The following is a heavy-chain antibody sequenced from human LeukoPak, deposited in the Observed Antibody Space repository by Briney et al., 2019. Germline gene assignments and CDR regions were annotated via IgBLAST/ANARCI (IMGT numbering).Heavy chain of an antibody. CDR2: IYSGGST. V-gene: IGHV3-53*01. CDR1: GFTVRRNY. Sequence: PGGSLRLSCAASGFTVRRNYMSWVRQAPGKGLEWISVIYSGGSTYYADSVKGRFTISRDNSKNTLYLQMNSLRAEDTAVYYCASTTPDYYDSSGYFDYWGQGTLVTVSS. D-gene: IGHD3-22*01. J-gene: IGHJ4*02. CDR3: ASTTPDYYDSSGYFDY.